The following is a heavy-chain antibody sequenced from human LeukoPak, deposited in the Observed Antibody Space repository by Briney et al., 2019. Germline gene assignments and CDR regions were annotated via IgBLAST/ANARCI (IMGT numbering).Heavy chain of an antibody. CDR2: IYHSGYT. V-gene: IGHV4-39*01. D-gene: IGHD3-10*01. Sequence: KSSETLSLTCTVSGGSINSSSYYWGWIRQPPGEALEWIGSIYHSGYTYYNPSLKSRVTISVDTSKSQFSLKLSSVTAADTAVYYCARSSMFRGVTVDYWGQGTLVTVSS. CDR3: ARSSMFRGVTVDY. CDR1: GGSINSSSYY. J-gene: IGHJ4*02.